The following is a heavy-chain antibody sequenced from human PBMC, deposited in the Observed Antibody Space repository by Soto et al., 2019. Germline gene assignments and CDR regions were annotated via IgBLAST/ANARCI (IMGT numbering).Heavy chain of an antibody. CDR3: ARMGNPYSSRPTYYYYYYGMDV. CDR2: INPNSGGT. J-gene: IGHJ6*02. V-gene: IGHV1-2*02. Sequence: QVQLVQSGAEVKKPGASVKVSCKASGYTFTGYYMHWVRQAPGQGLEWMGWINPNSGGTNYAQKFQGGVTMTSDTAISTAYMELSRLRSDDTAVYYCARMGNPYSSRPTYYYYYYGMDVWGQGTTVTVSS. D-gene: IGHD6-13*01. CDR1: GYTFTGYY.